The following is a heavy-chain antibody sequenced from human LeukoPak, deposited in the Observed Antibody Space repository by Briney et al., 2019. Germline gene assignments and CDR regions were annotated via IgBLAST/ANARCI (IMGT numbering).Heavy chain of an antibody. CDR2: ISYDGSNK. D-gene: IGHD5-18*01. V-gene: IGHV3-30-3*01. CDR3: ARDRQVGYSYGDAFDI. Sequence: PGGSLRLSCAASGFTFSSYAMHWVRPAPGKGLEWVAVISYDGSNKYYADSVKGRFTISRDNSKNTLYLQMNSLRAEDTAVYYCARDRQVGYSYGDAFDIWGQGTMVTVSS. CDR1: GFTFSSYA. J-gene: IGHJ3*02.